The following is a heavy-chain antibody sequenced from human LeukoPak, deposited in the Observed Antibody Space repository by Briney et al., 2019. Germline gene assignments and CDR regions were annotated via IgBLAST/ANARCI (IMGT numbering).Heavy chain of an antibody. CDR2: INSDGSST. CDR1: GFTFSRYW. Sequence: GGSLRLSCAASGFTFSRYWMHWVRQDPGKGPVWVSRINSDGSSTSYADSVKGRFTISRDNAKNTLYLQMNGLRAEDTAVYYCARGTYGMDVWGQGTTVTVSS. J-gene: IGHJ6*02. V-gene: IGHV3-74*01. CDR3: ARGTYGMDV.